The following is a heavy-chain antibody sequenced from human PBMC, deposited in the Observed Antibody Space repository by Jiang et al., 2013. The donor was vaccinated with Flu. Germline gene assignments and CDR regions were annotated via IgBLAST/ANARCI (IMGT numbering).Heavy chain of an antibody. CDR1: GYSFTSYW. J-gene: IGHJ4*02. Sequence: KISCKGSGYSFTSYWIGWVRQMPGKGLEWMGIIYPGDSDTRYSPSFQGQVTISADKSISTAYLQWSSLKASDTAMYYCARPDYDSSGYYYFDYWGQGTLVTVSS. CDR3: ARPDYDSSGYYYFDY. D-gene: IGHD3-22*01. V-gene: IGHV5-51*01. CDR2: IYPGDSDT.